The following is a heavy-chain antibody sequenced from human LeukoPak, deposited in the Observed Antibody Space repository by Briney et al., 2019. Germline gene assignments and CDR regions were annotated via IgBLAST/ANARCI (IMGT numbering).Heavy chain of an antibody. D-gene: IGHD3-10*01. V-gene: IGHV3-74*01. CDR1: GFTFSSYW. CDR2: INSDGSST. CDR3: ARDRDYYGLPYYYYYMDV. J-gene: IGHJ6*03. Sequence: PGGSLRLSCAASGFTFSSYWMHWVRQAPGKGLVWVSRINSDGSSTSYADSVKGRFTISRDNAKNTLYLQMNSLRAEDTAVYYCARDRDYYGLPYYYYYMDVWGKGTTVTVSS.